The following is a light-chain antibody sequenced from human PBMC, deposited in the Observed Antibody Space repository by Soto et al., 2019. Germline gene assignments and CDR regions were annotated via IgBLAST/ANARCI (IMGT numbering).Light chain of an antibody. CDR3: KQNAKTPPWT. Sequence: QLTQSPSSLSASVGARVIITCRASQSVSRSLNWYQQKAGQAPKLLIYAASTLHSGVPSRFSGSGSGTEFTLTISSLQPEDFATYSCKQNAKTPPWTFGQWTKV. CDR2: AAS. J-gene: IGKJ1*01. CDR1: QSVSRS. V-gene: IGKV1-39*01.